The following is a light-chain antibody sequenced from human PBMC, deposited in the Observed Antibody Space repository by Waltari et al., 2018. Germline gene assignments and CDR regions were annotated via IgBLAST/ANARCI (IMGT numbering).Light chain of an antibody. CDR2: EVS. Sequence: QSALTQPASLSGSPGQSITISCTGTSSDVVGFNYVSWYQQHPGKAPKPMIYEVSNRPSGVSNRFSGSKSGNTASLTISGLQAEDEAHYYCSSYTSSSTHYVFGTGTKVTVL. CDR3: SSYTSSSTHYV. CDR1: SSDVVGFNY. V-gene: IGLV2-14*01. J-gene: IGLJ1*01.